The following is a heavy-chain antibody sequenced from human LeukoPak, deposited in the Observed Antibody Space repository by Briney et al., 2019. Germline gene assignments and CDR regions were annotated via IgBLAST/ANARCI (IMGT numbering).Heavy chain of an antibody. V-gene: IGHV4-34*01. CDR2: INHSGST. CDR3: ARGTGARGRPLHSWFDP. D-gene: IGHD1-26*01. Sequence: SETLSLTCAVYGGSFSGYYWSWIRQPPGKGLEWIGEINHSGSTNYNPSLKSRVTISVDTSKNQFSLKLSSVTAADTAVYYCARGTGARGRPLHSWFDPWGQGTLVTVSS. CDR1: GGSFSGYY. J-gene: IGHJ5*02.